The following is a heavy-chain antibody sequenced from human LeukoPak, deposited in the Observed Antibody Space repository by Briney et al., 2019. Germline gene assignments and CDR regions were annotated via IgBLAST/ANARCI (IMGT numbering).Heavy chain of an antibody. J-gene: IGHJ6*02. CDR1: GFTFSSYA. D-gene: IGHD6-19*01. Sequence: PGGSLRLSCAASGFTFSSYAMHWVRQAPGKGLEWVAVISYDGSNKYYADSVKGRFTISRDNSKNTLYLQMNSLRAEDTAVYYCARGPLPPYSSGWYLTGGDYGMDVWGQGTTVTVSS. CDR3: ARGPLPPYSSGWYLTGGDYGMDV. CDR2: ISYDGSNK. V-gene: IGHV3-30*14.